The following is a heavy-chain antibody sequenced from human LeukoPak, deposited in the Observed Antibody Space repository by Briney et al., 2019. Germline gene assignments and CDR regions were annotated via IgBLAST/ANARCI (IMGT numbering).Heavy chain of an antibody. V-gene: IGHV3-30*18. CDR2: ISYDGSNK. CDR3: AKDLIVSGTATILDY. D-gene: IGHD5-24*01. CDR1: GFTFSDYG. J-gene: IGHJ4*02. Sequence: GGSLRLSCAASGFTFSDYGMHWVRQAPGKGLEWVAVISYDGSNKYYGDSVQGRFTISRDNSKNRLYLHTDSLRTEDTAVYYCAKDLIVSGTATILDYWGQGTLVTTSP.